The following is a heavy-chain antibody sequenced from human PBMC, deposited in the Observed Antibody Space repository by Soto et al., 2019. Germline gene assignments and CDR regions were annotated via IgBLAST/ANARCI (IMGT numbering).Heavy chain of an antibody. J-gene: IGHJ4*02. V-gene: IGHV3-15*07. CDR2: IKSKTDGGTT. CDR1: SVSNAW. D-gene: IGHD6-13*01. Sequence: SVSNAWMNWVRPAPGKGLEWVGRIKSKTDGGTTDYAAPVKGRFTISRDDSKNTLYLQMNSLKTEDTAVYYCTTEGIAAAGTVDYWGQGTLVTVSS. CDR3: TTEGIAAAGTVDY.